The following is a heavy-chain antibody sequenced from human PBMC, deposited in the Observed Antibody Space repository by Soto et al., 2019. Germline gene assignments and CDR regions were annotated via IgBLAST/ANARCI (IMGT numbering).Heavy chain of an antibody. V-gene: IGHV5-51*01. J-gene: IGHJ6*02. Sequence: GESLKISCQGSGYIFTTYWIGWVRQMPGKVLEWMGIIYPTDSDTRYSPSFQGQVTISADKSISTAYLQWSSLRASDTAVYYCARSGYSSHGMDVWGQGXTVTVSS. CDR1: GYIFTTYW. CDR3: ARSGYSSHGMDV. D-gene: IGHD5-12*01. CDR2: IYPTDSDT.